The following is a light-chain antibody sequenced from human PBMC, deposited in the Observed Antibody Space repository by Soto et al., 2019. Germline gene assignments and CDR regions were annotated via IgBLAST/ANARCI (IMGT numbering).Light chain of an antibody. V-gene: IGLV2-11*01. Sequence: QSALTQPRSVSGSPGQSVTSSCIGTSSDVGGYNFVSWYQQYPGKAPKLIIYDVTKRPSGVPDRFSGSKSGNTASLTISGRQAEDEADYYCCSYAGTYTLWVFGGGTKLTVL. CDR3: CSYAGTYTLWV. CDR1: SSDVGGYNF. J-gene: IGLJ3*02. CDR2: DVT.